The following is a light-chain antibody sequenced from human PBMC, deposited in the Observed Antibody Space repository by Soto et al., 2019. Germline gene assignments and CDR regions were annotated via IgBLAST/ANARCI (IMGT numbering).Light chain of an antibody. V-gene: IGKV3-15*01. CDR2: GAS. CDR1: QSLSSS. Sequence: EVVMTQSPATLSVSPGEGATLSCRASQSLSSSLAWYQQKPGQAPRLLIYGASTRATGIPARFSGSGSGTEFTLTIRSLQSEDFALYYCQQYKNWPPITFGQGTRLEIK. CDR3: QQYKNWPPIT. J-gene: IGKJ5*01.